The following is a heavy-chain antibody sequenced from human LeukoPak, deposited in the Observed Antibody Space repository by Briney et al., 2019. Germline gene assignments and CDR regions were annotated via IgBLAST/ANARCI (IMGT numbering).Heavy chain of an antibody. Sequence: GGSLTLSCAASGFTFSNHPMSWVRQAPGKGPQWVSGISAGGGSTYYADSVKGRFTISRDNSKNTLYLQMNSLRAEDTAVYYCAKDGFDYYDSSGYSYFHNWGQGTLVTVSS. D-gene: IGHD3-22*01. CDR2: ISAGGGST. CDR3: AKDGFDYYDSSGYSYFHN. J-gene: IGHJ4*02. V-gene: IGHV3-23*01. CDR1: GFTFSNHP.